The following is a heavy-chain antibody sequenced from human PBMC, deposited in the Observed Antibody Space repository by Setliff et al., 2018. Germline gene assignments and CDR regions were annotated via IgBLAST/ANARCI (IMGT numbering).Heavy chain of an antibody. CDR1: GYHFIEHY. CDR3: ARGGGSYRAGNSRPTYWFDP. D-gene: IGHD2-21*01. J-gene: IGHJ5*02. CDR2: IRPNGGGT. Sequence: ASVKVSSKTSGYHFIEHYVNWVRQAPGQGLEWMGWIRPNGGGTHYAQKFQGRVTMTRDTANSTVYMDLSSLTSADTAIYYCARGGGSYRAGNSRPTYWFDPWGQGTLVTVSS. V-gene: IGHV1-2*02.